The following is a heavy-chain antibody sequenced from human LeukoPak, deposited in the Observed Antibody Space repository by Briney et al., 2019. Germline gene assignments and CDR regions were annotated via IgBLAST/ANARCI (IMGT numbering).Heavy chain of an antibody. J-gene: IGHJ3*02. CDR3: ARDVLYYYDSSGLDAFDI. Sequence: PSETLSLTCTVSGGSISSYYWGWIRQPPGKGLEWIGSIYHSGSTYYNPSLKSRVTISVDTSKNQFSLKLSSVTAADTAVYYCARDVLYYYDSSGLDAFDIWGQGTMVTVSS. CDR1: GGSISSYY. CDR2: IYHSGST. D-gene: IGHD3-22*01. V-gene: IGHV4-38-2*02.